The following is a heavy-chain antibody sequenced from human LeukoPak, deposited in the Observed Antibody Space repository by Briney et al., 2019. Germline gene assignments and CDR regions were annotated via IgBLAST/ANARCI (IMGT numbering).Heavy chain of an antibody. V-gene: IGHV3-30*04. CDR2: ISRDGSNE. CDR3: ARERTAVYPSGMDV. J-gene: IGHJ6*02. D-gene: IGHD6-13*01. CDR1: GFTFSSYA. Sequence: GGSLRLSCAASGFTFSSYAMHWVRQAPGKGLEWVAFISRDGSNEDYADSVKGRFTISRDNSKATLYLQVSSLTPEDTAVYYCARERTAVYPSGMDVWGQGTTVTVSS.